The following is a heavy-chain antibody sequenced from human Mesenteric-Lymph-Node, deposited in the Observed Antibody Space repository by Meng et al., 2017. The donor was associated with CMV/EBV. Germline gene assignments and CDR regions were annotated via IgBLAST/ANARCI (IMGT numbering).Heavy chain of an antibody. Sequence: GGSLRLSCAASGFSFNNYEMNWVRQAPGKGLEWVSYISSSGSTEYYADSVKGRFTVSRDNIKDSLYLQMNSLNAEDTAIYYCTRDPPPSIWGQGTMVTVSS. CDR2: ISSSGSTE. J-gene: IGHJ3*02. CDR3: TRDPPPSI. CDR1: GFSFNNYE. V-gene: IGHV3-48*03.